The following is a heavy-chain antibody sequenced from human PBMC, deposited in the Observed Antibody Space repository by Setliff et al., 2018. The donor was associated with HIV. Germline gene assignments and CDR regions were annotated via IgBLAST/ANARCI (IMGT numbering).Heavy chain of an antibody. V-gene: IGHV3-7*01. D-gene: IGHD4-17*01. Sequence: GGSLRLSCAASGFTFSTYWMSWVRQAPGKGLEWVANIKQDGSGKFYVDSVKGRFTISRDNAKNSLYLQMNSLRAEDTAVYYCARDPYPYFDYGDWYFDLWGRGTLVTVSS. J-gene: IGHJ2*01. CDR1: GFTFSTYW. CDR2: IKQDGSGK. CDR3: ARDPYPYFDYGDWYFDL.